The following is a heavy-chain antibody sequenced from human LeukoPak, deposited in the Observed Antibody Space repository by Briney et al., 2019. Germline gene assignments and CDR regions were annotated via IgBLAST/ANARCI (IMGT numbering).Heavy chain of an antibody. Sequence: GGSLRLSCAASGLTFSSYGLSWVRQAPAKGLEWDSSSTGSGGTAHADSVRGRFTISRDNSKSTLYLQMNSLRVEDTAVYYCAKNVLGSGSYSWYFDLWGRGTLVTVSS. CDR3: AKNVLGSGSYSWYFDL. CDR2: STGSGGTA. CDR1: GLTFSSYG. J-gene: IGHJ2*01. D-gene: IGHD1-26*01. V-gene: IGHV3-23*01.